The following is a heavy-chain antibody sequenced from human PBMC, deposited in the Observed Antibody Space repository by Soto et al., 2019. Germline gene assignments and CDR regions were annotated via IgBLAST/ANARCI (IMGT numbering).Heavy chain of an antibody. CDR3: VRDPDGILDFDY. CDR1: GFTFTSFG. Sequence: GGSLRLSCAVSGFTFTSFGMIWVRQAPGKGLEWVSFIGSGAGSFVSYADSVKGRFTISRDNAKNSLYLQMNSLRDDDTAVCYCVRDPDGILDFDYWGQGTLVTVSS. CDR2: IGSGAGSFV. D-gene: IGHD1-26*01. V-gene: IGHV3-48*02. J-gene: IGHJ4*02.